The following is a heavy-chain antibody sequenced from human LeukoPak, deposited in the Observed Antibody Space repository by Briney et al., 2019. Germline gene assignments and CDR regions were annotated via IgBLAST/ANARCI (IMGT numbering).Heavy chain of an antibody. CDR1: GLSLSSYG. Sequence: PGGSLRLSCAASGLSLSSYGMSWVRQAPGQGLEWVSSISGNGASIYYADSVKGRFTISRDNSKNTLHLQMNSLRAEDTAVYFCAKGSYYYDSTGYSPAPGDWGQGTLVTVSS. CDR3: AKGSYYYDSTGYSPAPGD. CDR2: ISGNGASI. V-gene: IGHV3-23*01. J-gene: IGHJ4*02. D-gene: IGHD3-22*01.